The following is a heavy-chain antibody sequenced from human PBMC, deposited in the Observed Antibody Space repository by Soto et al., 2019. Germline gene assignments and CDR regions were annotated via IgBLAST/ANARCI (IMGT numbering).Heavy chain of an antibody. CDR3: ARDPLGYCSSTSCYSGQYYYYGMDV. V-gene: IGHV1-18*04. CDR1: GYTFTSYG. J-gene: IGHJ6*02. Sequence: ASVKVSCKDSGYTFTSYGISWVRQAPGQGLEWMGWISAYNGNTNYAQKLQGRVTMTTDTSTSTAYMELRSLRSDDTAVYYCARDPLGYCSSTSCYSGQYYYYGMDVWGQGTTVTVSS. D-gene: IGHD2-2*01. CDR2: ISAYNGNT.